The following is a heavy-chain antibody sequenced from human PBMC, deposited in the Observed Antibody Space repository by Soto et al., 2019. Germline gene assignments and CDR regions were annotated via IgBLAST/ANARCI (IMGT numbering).Heavy chain of an antibody. J-gene: IGHJ4*02. V-gene: IGHV4-39*01. CDR1: GGSISSSSYY. CDR2: IYYSGST. Sequence: QLQLQESGPGLVKPSETLSLTCTVSGGSISSSSYYWGWIRQPPGKGLEWIGSIYYSGSTYYNPSLKSRVAISVDTSKNQFSLKLSSVPAADTAVYYCARHLYYDFWSGYSYYFDYWGQGTLVTVSS. D-gene: IGHD3-3*01. CDR3: ARHLYYDFWSGYSYYFDY.